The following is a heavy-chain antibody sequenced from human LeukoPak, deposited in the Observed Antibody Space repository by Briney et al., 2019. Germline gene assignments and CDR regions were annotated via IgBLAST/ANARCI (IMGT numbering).Heavy chain of an antibody. V-gene: IGHV1-46*01. CDR3: ARGIYYFDY. CDR1: GYTLTELS. J-gene: IGHJ4*02. Sequence: ASVKVPCKVSGYTLTELSMHWVRQAPGQGLEWMGIINPSGGSTSYAQKFQGRVTMTRDTSTSTVYMELSSLRSEDTAVYYCARGIYYFDYWGQGTLVTVSS. CDR2: INPSGGST.